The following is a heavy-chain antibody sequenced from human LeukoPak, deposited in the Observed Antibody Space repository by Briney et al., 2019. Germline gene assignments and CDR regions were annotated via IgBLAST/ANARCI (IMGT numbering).Heavy chain of an antibody. D-gene: IGHD1-26*01. CDR3: ARDFSWGRELYSNYFDY. CDR2: IIPIFGTA. Sequence: SVKVSCKASGGTFSSYAISWVRQAPGQGLEWMGGIIPIFGTANYAQKFQGRVTITADESTSTAYMELSSLRSEDTAVYYCARDFSWGRELYSNYFDYWGQGTLVTVSS. V-gene: IGHV1-69*13. CDR1: GGTFSSYA. J-gene: IGHJ4*02.